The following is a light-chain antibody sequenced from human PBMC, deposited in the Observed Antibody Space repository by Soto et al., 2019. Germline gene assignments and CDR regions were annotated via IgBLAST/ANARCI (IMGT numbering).Light chain of an antibody. V-gene: IGKV1-39*01. CDR3: QQYKNWPPYT. Sequence: DIQMTQSPSSLSASVGDRVTITCRASQYLTRYLNWYQQKPGKAPKLLIYAASTLQSGVPSRFGGSGSGTHFTLTISSLQPEDFAVYYCQQYKNWPPYTFGQGTKLEMK. J-gene: IGKJ2*01. CDR2: AAS. CDR1: QYLTRY.